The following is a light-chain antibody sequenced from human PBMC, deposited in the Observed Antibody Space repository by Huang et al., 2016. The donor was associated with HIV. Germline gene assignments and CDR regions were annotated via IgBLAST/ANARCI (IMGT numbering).Light chain of an antibody. CDR3: QHRGSGPSFT. CDR2: NAS. CDR1: QSVTTY. J-gene: IGKJ3*01. Sequence: EIVLTQSPATLSLSPGESATLSCRASQSVTTYLAWYQQKPGQAPRLLIHNASNRATGIPGRCSGSGSGTDFTLTISSLEPEDFAVYYCQHRGSGPSFTFGPGTRVDIK. V-gene: IGKV3-11*01.